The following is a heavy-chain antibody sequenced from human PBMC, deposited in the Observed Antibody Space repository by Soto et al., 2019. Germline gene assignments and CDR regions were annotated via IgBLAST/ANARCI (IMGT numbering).Heavy chain of an antibody. CDR2: IYYSGSA. J-gene: IGHJ3*02. Sequence: PSETLSLTCTVSGGSISSGDYFWSWIRKPPGKGLEWIGYIYYSGSAYYNPSLKSRVTISVDTSTNQFSLKVNSVTAADTAIYNCAREVNIPVHKGANDAFDIWGQGTMVTVSS. CDR1: GGSISSGDYF. CDR3: AREVNIPVHKGANDAFDI. V-gene: IGHV4-30-4*01. D-gene: IGHD2-21*01.